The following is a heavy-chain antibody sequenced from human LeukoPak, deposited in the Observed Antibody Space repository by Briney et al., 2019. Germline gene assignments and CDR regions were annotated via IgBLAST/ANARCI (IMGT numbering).Heavy chain of an antibody. J-gene: IGHJ3*02. V-gene: IGHV1-2*02. D-gene: IGHD3-10*01. CDR2: INPNSGGT. CDR3: AREGTTMVRGGGAFDI. CDR1: GYTFTGYY. Sequence: ASVKVSCKASGYTFTGYYMHWVRQAPGQGLEWMGWINPNSGGTNYAQKFQGRVTMTRDTSISTAYMELSRLRSDDTAVYYCAREGTTMVRGGGAFDIWGQGTMVTVS.